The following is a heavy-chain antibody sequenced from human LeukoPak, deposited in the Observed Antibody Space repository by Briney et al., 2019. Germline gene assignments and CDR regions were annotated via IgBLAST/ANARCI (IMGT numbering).Heavy chain of an antibody. Sequence: PSETLSLTCTASGGSISSYYMSWIRQPPGKGLEWISDIHYSGSINYNPSLKSRFTISFDKSKNQFYLKMITLSAADTAVYYCARMASGDSGRFYYYHMDVWGKGTTVTVSS. CDR3: ARMASGDSGRFYYYHMDV. CDR2: IHYSGSI. CDR1: GGSISSYY. D-gene: IGHD6-19*01. V-gene: IGHV4-59*01. J-gene: IGHJ6*03.